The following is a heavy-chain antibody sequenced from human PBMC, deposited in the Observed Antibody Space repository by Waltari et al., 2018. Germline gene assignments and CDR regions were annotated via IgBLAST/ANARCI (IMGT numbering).Heavy chain of an antibody. CDR1: GFTFSSYA. D-gene: IGHD3-22*01. CDR3: ARTPNYYDSSGYSYFDY. CDR2: RSYEGSNK. Sequence: VQLVESGGGVVQPGRSLRLSCAASGFTFSSYAMHWVRQAPGKGLGWGAVRSYEGSNKYYADYGKGRVTISRDKSKNTLYLQMNSLRAEDTAVYYWARTPNYYDSSGYSYFDYWGQGTLVTVSS. J-gene: IGHJ4*02. V-gene: IGHV3-30*04.